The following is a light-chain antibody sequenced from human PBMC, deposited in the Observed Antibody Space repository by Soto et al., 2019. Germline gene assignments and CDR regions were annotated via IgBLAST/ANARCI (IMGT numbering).Light chain of an antibody. CDR1: QSVSSN. J-gene: IGKJ1*01. V-gene: IGKV3-11*01. CDR2: DAS. Sequence: EIVMTQSPATLSVSPWERATLSCRASQSVSSNLAWYQQKPGQAPRLLIYDASNRATGIPARFSGSGSGTDFTLTISSLEPEDFAVYYCQQRSNSPWTFGQGTKVDIK. CDR3: QQRSNSPWT.